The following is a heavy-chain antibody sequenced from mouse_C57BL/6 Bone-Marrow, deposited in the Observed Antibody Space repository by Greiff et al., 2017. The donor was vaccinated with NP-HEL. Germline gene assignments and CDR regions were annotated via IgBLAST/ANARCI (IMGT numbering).Heavy chain of an antibody. CDR3: ARRRLLSYYFDY. J-gene: IGHJ2*01. D-gene: IGHD2-3*01. CDR2: ISSGGSYT. CDR1: GFTFSSYG. V-gene: IGHV5-6*01. Sequence: EVQLVESGGDLVKPGGSLKLSCAASGFTFSSYGMSWVRQTPDKRLEWVATISSGGSYTYYPDRVKGRFTISRDNAKNTLYLQMSSLKSEDTAMYYCARRRLLSYYFDYWGQGTTLTVSS.